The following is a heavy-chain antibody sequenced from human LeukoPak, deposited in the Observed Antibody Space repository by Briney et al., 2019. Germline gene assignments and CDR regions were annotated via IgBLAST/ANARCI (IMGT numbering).Heavy chain of an antibody. Sequence: GGSLRLSCAASGFTFSSYAMSWVRPAPGKGLEWVSAISGSGGSTYYADSVKGRFTISRDNSKNTLYLQMNSLRAEDTAVYYCAKEGVWGSYRYNFDYWGQGTLVTVSS. D-gene: IGHD3-16*02. V-gene: IGHV3-23*01. CDR3: AKEGVWGSYRYNFDY. CDR1: GFTFSSYA. J-gene: IGHJ4*02. CDR2: ISGSGGST.